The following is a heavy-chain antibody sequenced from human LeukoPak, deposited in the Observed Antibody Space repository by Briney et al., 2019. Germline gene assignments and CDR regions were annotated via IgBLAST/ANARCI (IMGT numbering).Heavy chain of an antibody. CDR1: GFTVSSNY. V-gene: IGHV3-30*02. D-gene: IGHD3-3*01. J-gene: IGHJ4*02. Sequence: GGSLRLSCAASGFTVSSNYMSWVRQAPGKGLEWVAFIRYDGSNKYYADSVKGRFTISRDDPRSTLYLQMNSLRTEDTAVYYCAKDQADFWGYYFDNWGQGTLVTVSS. CDR3: AKDQADFWGYYFDN. CDR2: IRYDGSNK.